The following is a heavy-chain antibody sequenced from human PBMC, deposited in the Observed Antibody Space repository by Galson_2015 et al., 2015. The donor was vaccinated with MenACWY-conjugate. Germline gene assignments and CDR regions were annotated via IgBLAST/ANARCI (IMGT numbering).Heavy chain of an antibody. CDR3: AREVPKYATTPYFFDY. D-gene: IGHD2-2*01. CDR2: INPNSGGT. CDR1: GYGFSDYY. Sequence: QSGAEVKKPGASLKVSCKSSGYGFSDYYIHWVRQAPKQGLEWMGRINPNSGGTDYAQNFQGRVTVTRDTSSTTAYMELSGLTSDDTGVYYCAREVPKYATTPYFFDYWGPGTLVTVSS. V-gene: IGHV1-2*05. J-gene: IGHJ4*02.